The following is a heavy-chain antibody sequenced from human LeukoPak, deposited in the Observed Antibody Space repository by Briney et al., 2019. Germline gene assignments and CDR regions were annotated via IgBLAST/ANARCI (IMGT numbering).Heavy chain of an antibody. D-gene: IGHD1-14*01. V-gene: IGHV1-8*01. Sequence: ASVKVSCKASGYTFTSYHINWVRQATGQGLEWVGWMNPNNSDIGYAQKFQGRVTMTRNTSIGTAYMELSSLRSEATAIYYCVRVPPGTTIYAYWGQGTLVTVSS. CDR2: MNPNNSDI. CDR1: GYTFTSYH. J-gene: IGHJ4*02. CDR3: VRVPPGTTIYAY.